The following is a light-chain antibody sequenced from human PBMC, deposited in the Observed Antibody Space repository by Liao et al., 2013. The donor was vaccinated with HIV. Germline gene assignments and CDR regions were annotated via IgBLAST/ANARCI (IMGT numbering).Light chain of an antibody. CDR3: QVWDSSRDQGV. J-gene: IGLJ3*02. CDR1: NIGSKN. CDR2: YDS. V-gene: IGLV3-21*01. Sequence: SYVLTQPPSVSVAPGKTARITCGGNNIGSKNVHWYQQNPGQAPVLVIYYDSDRPSGIPDRFSGSNSGITATLTISRVEAGDEAVYYCQVWDSSRDQGVFGGGTKADRP.